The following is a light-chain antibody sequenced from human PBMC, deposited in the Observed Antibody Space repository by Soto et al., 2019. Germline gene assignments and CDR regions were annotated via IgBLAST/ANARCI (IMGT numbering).Light chain of an antibody. V-gene: IGKV2-28*01. CDR1: QSLLHKNGYNY. J-gene: IGKJ1*01. Sequence: DIVMTQSPLSLPVTPGEPAAISCRSSQSLLHKNGYNYLDWYLQKPGQSPQLLIFLGSNRASGVPDRFSGSGSGTEFTLKIIRVEAEDVGVYYCMQGLQTPQTFGQGTKVEI. CDR3: MQGLQTPQT. CDR2: LGS.